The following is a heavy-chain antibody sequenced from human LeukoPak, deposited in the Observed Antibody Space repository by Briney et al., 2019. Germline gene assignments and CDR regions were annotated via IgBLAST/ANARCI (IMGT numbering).Heavy chain of an antibody. CDR2: INPSGGST. Sequence: ASVKVSCKASGYTFTSYYIHWVRQAPGQGLEWMGIINPSGGSTSYIQKFQGRVTMTRDMSTSTVYMELSSLRSEDTAVYYCARDPDGFNSFDYWGQGTLVTVSS. D-gene: IGHD5-24*01. CDR3: ARDPDGFNSFDY. V-gene: IGHV1-46*01. CDR1: GYTFTSYY. J-gene: IGHJ4*02.